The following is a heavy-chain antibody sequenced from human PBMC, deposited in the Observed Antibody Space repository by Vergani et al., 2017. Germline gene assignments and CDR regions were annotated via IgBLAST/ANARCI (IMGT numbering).Heavy chain of an antibody. D-gene: IGHD3-3*01. Sequence: VQLVESGGGLVQPGGSLRLSCAASGFTFSSYGMHWVRQAPGKGLEWVAVISYDGSNKYYADSVKGRFTISRDNSKNTLYLQMNSLRAEDTAVYYCAKGGFLEWLKYYYYYGMDVWGQGTTVTVSS. CDR2: ISYDGSNK. J-gene: IGHJ6*02. CDR3: AKGGFLEWLKYYYYYGMDV. CDR1: GFTFSSYG. V-gene: IGHV3-30*18.